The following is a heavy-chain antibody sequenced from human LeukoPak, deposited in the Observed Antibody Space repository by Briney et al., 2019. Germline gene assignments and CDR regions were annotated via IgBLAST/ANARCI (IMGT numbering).Heavy chain of an antibody. CDR2: ISDSGTLT. CDR1: GSTFSDYY. Sequence: PGGSLRLSCAASGSTFSDYYMSWIRQAPGKGLEWVSVISDSGTLTYYADSVKGRFTISRDSSKNTLFLQMNGLRADDTAVYYCAKDARRTNGWYFFDYWGQGTLVTVSS. V-gene: IGHV3-23*01. J-gene: IGHJ4*02. CDR3: AKDARRTNGWYFFDY. D-gene: IGHD6-19*01.